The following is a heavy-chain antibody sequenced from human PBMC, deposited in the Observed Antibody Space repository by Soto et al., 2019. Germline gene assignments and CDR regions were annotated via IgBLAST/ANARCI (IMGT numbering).Heavy chain of an antibody. V-gene: IGHV3-30-3*01. CDR3: ARERKDDSSGYTPHNWFDP. CDR1: GFTFSSYA. CDR2: ISYDGSNK. Sequence: GGSLRLSCAASGFTFSSYAMHWVRQAPGKGLEWVAVISYDGSNKYYADSVKGRFTISRDNSKNTLYLQMNSLRAEGTAVYYCARERKDDSSGYTPHNWFDPWGQGTLVPVSS. J-gene: IGHJ5*02. D-gene: IGHD3-22*01.